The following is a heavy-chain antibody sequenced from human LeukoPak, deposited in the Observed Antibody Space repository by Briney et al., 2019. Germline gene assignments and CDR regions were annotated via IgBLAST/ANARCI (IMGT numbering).Heavy chain of an antibody. CDR3: AKDYDSSGWAAFDI. D-gene: IGHD3-22*01. Sequence: GGSLRLSCAASGLTFSSFAMSWVRQAPGKGLEWVSTISGGGDTTYYADSVKGRFTISRDNSKNTLYLQMNSLRAEDTAVYYCAKDYDSSGWAAFDIWGQGTMVTVSS. J-gene: IGHJ3*02. V-gene: IGHV3-23*01. CDR1: GLTFSSFA. CDR2: ISGGGDTT.